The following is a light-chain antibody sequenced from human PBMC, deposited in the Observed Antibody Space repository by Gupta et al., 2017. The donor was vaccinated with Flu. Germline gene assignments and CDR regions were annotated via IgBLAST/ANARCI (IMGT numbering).Light chain of an antibody. Sequence: GDRVTITCRASQSISSYLNWYQQKPGKAPKLLIYAASSLQSGVPSRFSGSGSGTEFTLTISSLHPEDFATYYCQQSYSTPQTFGQGSKVEIK. CDR2: AAS. J-gene: IGKJ1*01. V-gene: IGKV1-39*01. CDR3: QQSYSTPQT. CDR1: QSISSY.